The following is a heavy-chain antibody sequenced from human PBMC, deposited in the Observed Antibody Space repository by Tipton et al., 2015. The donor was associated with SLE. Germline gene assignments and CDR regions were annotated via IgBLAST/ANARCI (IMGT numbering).Heavy chain of an antibody. CDR1: GYTFTGFH. D-gene: IGHD3-10*01. V-gene: IGHV1-2*02. CDR2: INANTGVT. Sequence: QVQLVQSGAEVKKPGASVKLSCKASGYTFTGFHIHWVRQAPGQGPEWMGWINANTGVTTYAQNFKGRVTLTRDTSISTAYMELSWLRSDDTAVYYCARGGAAYGVVRGFAARHWGQGTLVTVSS. CDR3: ARGGAAYGVVRGFAARH. J-gene: IGHJ4*02.